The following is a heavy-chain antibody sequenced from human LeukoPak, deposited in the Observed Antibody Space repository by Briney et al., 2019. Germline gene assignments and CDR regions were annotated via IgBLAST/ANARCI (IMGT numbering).Heavy chain of an antibody. J-gene: IGHJ4*02. CDR2: IRGSGGST. Sequence: GGSLSLSCAAYGFTFSSYAMSWVRQAPGKGLEWVSAIRGSGGSTYYADSVKGRFTISRDNSKNTLYLQMNSLRAEDTAVYYCAKDAESTVTTYYFDYWGQGTLVTVS. CDR1: GFTFSSYA. D-gene: IGHD4-17*01. V-gene: IGHV3-23*01. CDR3: AKDAESTVTTYYFDY.